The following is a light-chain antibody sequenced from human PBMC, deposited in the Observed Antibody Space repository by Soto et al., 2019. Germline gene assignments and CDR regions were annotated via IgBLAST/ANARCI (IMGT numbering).Light chain of an antibody. V-gene: IGLV2-14*01. CDR1: SSDVGGYNY. Sequence: QSVLTQPASVSGSPGQSITISCTGTSSDVGGYNYVSWYQQHPGKAPKLMIYEVNSRPSGVSNRFSGSKSGNTASLTISGLQAEDEAEYFCSSYAAVFGAGTKVTVL. CDR3: SSYAAV. J-gene: IGLJ1*01. CDR2: EVN.